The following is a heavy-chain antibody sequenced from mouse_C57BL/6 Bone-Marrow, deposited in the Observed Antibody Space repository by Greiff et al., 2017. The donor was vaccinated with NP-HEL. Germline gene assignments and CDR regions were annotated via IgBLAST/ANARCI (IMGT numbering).Heavy chain of an antibody. CDR3: ARSYYDTP. V-gene: IGHV1-59*01. D-gene: IGHD1-1*01. CDR2: IDPSDSYT. J-gene: IGHJ2*01. Sequence: QVQLQQPGAELVRPGTSVKLSCKASGYTFTSYWMHWVKQRPGQGLEWIGVIDPSDSYTNYNQKFKGKATLTVDTSSSTAYMQLSSLTSEDSAVYYCARSYYDTPWGQGTTLTVSS. CDR1: GYTFTSYW.